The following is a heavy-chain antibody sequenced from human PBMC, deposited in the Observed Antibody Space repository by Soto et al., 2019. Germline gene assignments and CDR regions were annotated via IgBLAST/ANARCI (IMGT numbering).Heavy chain of an antibody. Sequence: EVQLVESGGGLVKPGGSLRLSCAASGFTFSSYSMNWVRQAPGKGLEWVSSISSSSSYIYYADSVKGRFTISRDNAKNSLYLKMNSLRAEDTAVYYCARCRSGGSCIAFDIWGQGTMVTVSS. D-gene: IGHD2-15*01. CDR2: ISSSSSYI. CDR3: ARCRSGGSCIAFDI. CDR1: GFTFSSYS. J-gene: IGHJ3*02. V-gene: IGHV3-21*01.